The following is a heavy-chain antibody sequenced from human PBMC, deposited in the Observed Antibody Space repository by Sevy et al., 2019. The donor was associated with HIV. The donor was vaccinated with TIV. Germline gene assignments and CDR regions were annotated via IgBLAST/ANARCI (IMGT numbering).Heavy chain of an antibody. CDR3: TRDKTILEGRYGMDV. V-gene: IGHV3-21*01. CDR1: GFIFNDYN. J-gene: IGHJ6*02. CDR2: IFSSSSWI. Sequence: GGSLRLSCAASGFIFNDYNMNWVRQAPGKGLEWVSFIFSSSSWIYYADSVKGRFTISRDNTKSSLYLQMNSLRAEDMAVYYCTRDKTILEGRYGMDVWGQGTTVTVSS. D-gene: IGHD3-3*01.